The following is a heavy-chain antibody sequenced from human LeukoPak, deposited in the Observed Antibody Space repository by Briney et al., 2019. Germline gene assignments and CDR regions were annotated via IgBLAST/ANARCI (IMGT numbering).Heavy chain of an antibody. J-gene: IGHJ4*02. CDR3: ARLQSDSHSTFDS. Sequence: GESLKISCEASGYIFTTYWIGWVRQMPGKGLEWMGIIHPDDSDTRFSPSFQGQVTISADKSVSTAYLQWSSLKASDTAMFYCARLQSDSHSTFDSWGQGTLVTVSS. V-gene: IGHV5-51*01. D-gene: IGHD5-18*01. CDR2: IHPDDSDT. CDR1: GYIFTTYW.